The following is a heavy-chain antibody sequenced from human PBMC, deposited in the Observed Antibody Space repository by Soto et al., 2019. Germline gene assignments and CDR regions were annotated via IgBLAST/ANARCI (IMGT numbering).Heavy chain of an antibody. CDR2: INQGGSVK. D-gene: IGHD1-1*01. J-gene: IGHJ4*02. V-gene: IGHV3-7*03. Sequence: GGSLRLSCEASGFALSPYWMSWVRQAPGRGLEWVANINQGGSVKHYVDSVRGRFTVSRDNAKNSLFLQMNSLSAEDTAVYFCARLTEAVTTFVYWGQGTPVTVSS. CDR1: GFALSPYW. CDR3: ARLTEAVTTFVY.